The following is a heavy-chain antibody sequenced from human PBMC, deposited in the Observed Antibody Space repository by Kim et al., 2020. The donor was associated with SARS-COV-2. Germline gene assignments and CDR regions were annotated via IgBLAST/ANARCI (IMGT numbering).Heavy chain of an antibody. CDR2: IDPSDSYT. D-gene: IGHD2-2*01. J-gene: IGHJ2*01. CDR1: GYSFTSYW. CDR3: ARLYCSSTSCYAWYFDL. Sequence: GASLKISCKGSGYSFTSYWISWVRQMPGKGLEWMGRIDPSDSYTNYSPSFQGHVTISADKSISTAYLQWSSLKASDTAMYYCARLYCSSTSCYAWYFDLWGRGTLVTVSS. V-gene: IGHV5-10-1*01.